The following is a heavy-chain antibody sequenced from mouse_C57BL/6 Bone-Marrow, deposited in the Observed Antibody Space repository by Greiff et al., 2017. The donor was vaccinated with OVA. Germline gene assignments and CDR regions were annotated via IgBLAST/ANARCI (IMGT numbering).Heavy chain of an antibody. CDR3: ARSGGNYCYYAMDY. Sequence: VHVKQSGPELVKPGASVKISCKASGYSFTDYNMNWVKQSHGKSLEWIGVINPNYGTTSYNQKFKGKATLTVDQSSSTAYMQLNSLTSEDSAVYYCARSGGNYCYYAMDYWGQGTSVTVSS. D-gene: IGHD2-1*01. J-gene: IGHJ4*01. V-gene: IGHV1-39*01. CDR2: INPNYGTT. CDR1: GYSFTDYN.